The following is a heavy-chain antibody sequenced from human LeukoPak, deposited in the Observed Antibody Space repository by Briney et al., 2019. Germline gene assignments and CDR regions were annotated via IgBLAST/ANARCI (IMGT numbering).Heavy chain of an antibody. V-gene: IGHV3-30*02. CDR2: IWYDGSNK. Sequence: GGSLRLSCAASGFTFSSYGMHWVRQAPGKGLEWVAVIWYDGSNKYYADSVKGRFTISRDNSKNTLYLQMNSLRAEDTAVYYCANNPHYDSSGYLMADWGQGTLVTVSS. CDR1: GFTFSSYG. J-gene: IGHJ4*02. D-gene: IGHD3-22*01. CDR3: ANNPHYDSSGYLMAD.